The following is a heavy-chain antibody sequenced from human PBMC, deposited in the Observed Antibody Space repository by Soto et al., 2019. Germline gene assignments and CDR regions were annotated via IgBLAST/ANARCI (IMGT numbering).Heavy chain of an antibody. CDR1: GGSISSSSYY. CDR2: IYYSGST. Sequence: QLQLQESGPGLVKPSETLSLTCTVSGGSISSSSYYWGWIRQPPGKGLEWFGSIYYSGSTYYNPSLKSRVPVAVDTSKNQFSLKLRSGTAADTAGYYCASHFSRLAAAGPVGYWGQGTLVTVSS. V-gene: IGHV4-39*01. D-gene: IGHD6-13*01. CDR3: ASHFSRLAAAGPVGY. J-gene: IGHJ4*02.